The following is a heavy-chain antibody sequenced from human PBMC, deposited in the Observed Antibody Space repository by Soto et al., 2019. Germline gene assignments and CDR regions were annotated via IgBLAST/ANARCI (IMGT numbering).Heavy chain of an antibody. CDR2: IYWDGDR. Sequence: SGPTLVNPTQTLTLTCTFSGFSLSTGGMGVGWIRQPPGKALEWLALIYWDGDRRYRPSLMSRLTIAKDTSKNQVVLTMTNMDPVDTATYFCVHSRCGGDCLQSYSSHYYYGMDIWGQGTTVTVS. D-gene: IGHD2-21*02. CDR3: VHSRCGGDCLQSYSSHYYYGMDI. V-gene: IGHV2-5*02. CDR1: GFSLSTGGMG. J-gene: IGHJ6*02.